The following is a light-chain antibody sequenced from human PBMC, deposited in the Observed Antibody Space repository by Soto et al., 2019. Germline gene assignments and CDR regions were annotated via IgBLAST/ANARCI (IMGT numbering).Light chain of an antibody. V-gene: IGLV4-69*01. CDR1: SGHSSYS. CDR2: LNSDGSH. Sequence: QAVLTQSPSASASLGASVKLTCILSSGHSSYSIAWHQQQSEKGPRFLMKLNSDGSHSKGDGIPDRFSGSSSGAERYLTISSLQSEDEADYYCQTWGTDIHVVFGGGTKVTVL. J-gene: IGLJ2*01. CDR3: QTWGTDIHVV.